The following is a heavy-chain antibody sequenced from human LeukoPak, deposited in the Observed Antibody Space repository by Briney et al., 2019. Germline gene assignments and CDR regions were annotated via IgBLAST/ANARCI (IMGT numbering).Heavy chain of an antibody. CDR3: ASLWYGDYGSY. CDR1: GFTFSSYS. D-gene: IGHD4-17*01. V-gene: IGHV3-48*01. Sequence: GGSLRLSCAASGFTFSSYSMNWVRQAPGKGLEWVSYISSSSSTIYYADSVKGRFTISRDNAKNSLCLQMNSLRAEDTAAYYCASLWYGDYGSYWGQGTLVTVSS. J-gene: IGHJ4*02. CDR2: ISSSSSTI.